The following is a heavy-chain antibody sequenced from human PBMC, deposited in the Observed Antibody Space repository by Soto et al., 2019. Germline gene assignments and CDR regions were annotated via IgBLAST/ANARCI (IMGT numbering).Heavy chain of an antibody. Sequence: GGSLRLSCAASGFTFSNAWMSWVRQAPGKGLEWVGRIKSKTDGGTTDYAAPVKGRVTISRDDSKNTLYLQMNSLKTEDTAVYYCTTGPGYSGSGFDYWGQGTLVTVSS. CDR1: GFTFSNAW. D-gene: IGHD5-12*01. CDR3: TTGPGYSGSGFDY. CDR2: IKSKTDGGTT. J-gene: IGHJ4*02. V-gene: IGHV3-15*01.